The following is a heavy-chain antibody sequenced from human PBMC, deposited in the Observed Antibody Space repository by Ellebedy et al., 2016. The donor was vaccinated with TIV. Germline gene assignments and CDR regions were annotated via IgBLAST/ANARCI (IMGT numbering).Heavy chain of an antibody. Sequence: GESLKISCAASGFTFSTYWMHWVRQAPGKGLMWVSRINTDGSSTGYADSVKGRFTISRDNAKNSRYLQVDSLRDEDTAVYYCARGGGSGTYYSFDYWGRGTLVTVSS. D-gene: IGHD3-10*01. CDR3: ARGGGSGTYYSFDY. CDR2: INTDGSST. V-gene: IGHV3-74*01. CDR1: GFTFSTYW. J-gene: IGHJ4*02.